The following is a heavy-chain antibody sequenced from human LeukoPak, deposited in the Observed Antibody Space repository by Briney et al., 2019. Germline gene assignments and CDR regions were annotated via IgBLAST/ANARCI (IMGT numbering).Heavy chain of an antibody. CDR1: GYTFTSYA. V-gene: IGHV7-4-1*02. Sequence: ASVKVSCKASGYTFTSYAMNWVRQAPGQGLEWMGWINTNTGNPTYAQGFTGRFVFSLDTSVSTAYLQISSLKAEDTAVYYCARVDRTPRYHLHPYYFDYWGQGTLVTVSS. D-gene: IGHD2-2*01. CDR3: ARVDRTPRYHLHPYYFDY. J-gene: IGHJ4*02. CDR2: INTNTGNP.